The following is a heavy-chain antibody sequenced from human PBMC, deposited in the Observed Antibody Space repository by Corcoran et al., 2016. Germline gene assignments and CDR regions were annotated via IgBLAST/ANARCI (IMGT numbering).Heavy chain of an antibody. CDR2: INAGNGNT. D-gene: IGHD2-2*01. V-gene: IGHV1-3*01. Sequence: QVQLVQSGAEVKKPGASVKVSCKASGYTFTSYAMHWVRQAPGQRLEWMGWINAGNGNTKYSQKFQGRVTITRDTSASTAYMELSSLGSEDTAVYYCSRGNRLPRYCSSTSCYYYYYGMDVWGQGTTVTVSS. J-gene: IGHJ6*02. CDR1: GYTFTSYA. CDR3: SRGNRLPRYCSSTSCYYYYYGMDV.